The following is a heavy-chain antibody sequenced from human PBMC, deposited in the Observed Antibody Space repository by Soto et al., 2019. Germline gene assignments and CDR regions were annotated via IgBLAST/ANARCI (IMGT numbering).Heavy chain of an antibody. Sequence: ASVKVSCKASGYTFTGYYMHWVLRSRGQGLEWMGWINPNSGGTNYAQKFQGRVTMTRDTSISTAYMELSRLRSDDTAVYYCARVQWELLRYYFDYWGQGTLVTVSS. CDR2: INPNSGGT. D-gene: IGHD1-26*01. CDR3: ARVQWELLRYYFDY. J-gene: IGHJ4*02. CDR1: GYTFTGYY. V-gene: IGHV1-2*02.